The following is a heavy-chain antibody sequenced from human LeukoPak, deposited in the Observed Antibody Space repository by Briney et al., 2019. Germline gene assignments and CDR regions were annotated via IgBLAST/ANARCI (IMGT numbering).Heavy chain of an antibody. CDR2: ISSSGGST. D-gene: IGHD4-23*01. CDR3: ARDGDTVLTRGYYYYMDV. V-gene: IGHV3-23*01. J-gene: IGHJ6*03. Sequence: GGSLRLSCAASGFAFSNYAMSWVRQAPGKGLEWVSAISSSGGSTYYADSVKGRFTISRDNSKNTLYLQMNSLRAEDTALYYCARDGDTVLTRGYYYYMDVWGKGTTVTVSS. CDR1: GFAFSNYA.